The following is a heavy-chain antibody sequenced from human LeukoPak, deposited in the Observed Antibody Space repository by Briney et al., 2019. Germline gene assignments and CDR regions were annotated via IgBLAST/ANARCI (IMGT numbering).Heavy chain of an antibody. D-gene: IGHD3-22*01. CDR3: AREQAYYYDSSYYYYYGMDV. Sequence: SETLSLTCSVSGGSITSSYWNWIRQAPGKGLEWIGYIFNSGTTQYNPSLKSRVAIALDTSKNQFSLKLSSVTAADTAVYYCAREQAYYYDSSYYYYYGMDVWGQGTTVTVSS. V-gene: IGHV4-59*01. CDR1: GGSITSSY. CDR2: IFNSGTT. J-gene: IGHJ6*02.